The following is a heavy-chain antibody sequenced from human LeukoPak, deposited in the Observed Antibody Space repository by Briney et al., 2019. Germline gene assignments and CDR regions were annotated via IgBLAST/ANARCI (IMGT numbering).Heavy chain of an antibody. CDR2: IYTSGST. CDR1: GGSISSYY. Sequence: SETLSLTCTVSGGSISSYYWSWIRQPAGKGLEWIGRIYTSGSTNYNPSLKSRVTMSVDTSKNQFSLKLSSVTAADTAVYFCARDYSSSWDDAFDIWGQGTMVTVSS. V-gene: IGHV4-4*07. J-gene: IGHJ3*02. CDR3: ARDYSSSWDDAFDI. D-gene: IGHD6-13*01.